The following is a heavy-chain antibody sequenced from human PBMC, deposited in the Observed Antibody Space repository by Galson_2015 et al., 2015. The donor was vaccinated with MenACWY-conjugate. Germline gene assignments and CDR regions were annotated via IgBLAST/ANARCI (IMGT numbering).Heavy chain of an antibody. CDR1: GFTFSSYA. D-gene: IGHD3-10*01. CDR3: AKDANYLDAFDI. J-gene: IGHJ3*02. V-gene: IGHV3-23*01. Sequence: SLRLSCAASGFTFSSYAMSWVRQAPGKGLEWVSAISGSGGSTYYAGSVKGRFTISRDNSKNTLYLQMNSLRAEDTAVYYCAKDANYLDAFDIWGQGTMVTVSS. CDR2: ISGSGGST.